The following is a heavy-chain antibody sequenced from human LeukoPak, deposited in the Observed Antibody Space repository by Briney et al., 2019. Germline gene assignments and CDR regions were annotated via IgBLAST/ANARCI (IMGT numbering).Heavy chain of an antibody. D-gene: IGHD6-13*01. CDR3: AKETYSSSWYTGGFDY. Sequence: GGSLRLSCAASGFTFSSYSMNWVRQAPGKGLEWVSSISSSSSYIYYADSVKGRFTISRDNAKNSLYLQMNSLRAEDTAVYYCAKETYSSSWYTGGFDYWGQGTLVTVSS. CDR2: ISSSSSYI. J-gene: IGHJ4*02. CDR1: GFTFSSYS. V-gene: IGHV3-21*01.